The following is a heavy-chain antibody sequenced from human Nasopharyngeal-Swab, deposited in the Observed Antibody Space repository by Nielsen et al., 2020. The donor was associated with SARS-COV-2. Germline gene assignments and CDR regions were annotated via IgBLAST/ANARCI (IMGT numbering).Heavy chain of an antibody. CDR1: GFSLSTSGVG. CDR3: AHRRAYNDYGMDV. CDR2: IYWDDDK. J-gene: IGHJ6*02. Sequence: SGPTLSNPTPTLTLTCTFSGFSLSTSGVGLDWIRQPPGKALEWLAPIYWDDDKRYTPYLKSRLTITKDTSKNQVVLTMTNRDPVDTATDYCAHRRAYNDYGMDVWGQGTTVTVSS. V-gene: IGHV2-5*02.